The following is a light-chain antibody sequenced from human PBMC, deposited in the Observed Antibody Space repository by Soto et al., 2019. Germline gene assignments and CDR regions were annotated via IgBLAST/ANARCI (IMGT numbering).Light chain of an antibody. CDR3: CSYAGSGGRV. Sequence: QSALTQPASVSGSPGQSITISCTGTSSDVGSYNLVSWYQQHPGKAPKLMIYEGSKRPSGVSNRFSGSKSGNTASLTISGLRAEDGADYYCCSYAGSGGRVFGGGTKLTGL. CDR1: SSDVGSYNL. V-gene: IGLV2-23*01. J-gene: IGLJ2*01. CDR2: EGS.